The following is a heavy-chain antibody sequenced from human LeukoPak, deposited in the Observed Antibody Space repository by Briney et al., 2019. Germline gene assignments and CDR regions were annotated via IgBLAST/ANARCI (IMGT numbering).Heavy chain of an antibody. CDR2: MNPHSGNT. J-gene: IGHJ4*02. D-gene: IGHD6-6*01. CDR1: GYTFSNFD. CDR3: AREGPSIAAPQYFDY. Sequence: APVKVSCKASGYTFSNFDINWVRQATGQGLEWMGWMNPHSGNTGYSQKFQGRVTITTDESTSTAYMELSSLRSEDTAVYYCAREGPSIAAPQYFDYWGQGTLVTVSS. V-gene: IGHV1-8*03.